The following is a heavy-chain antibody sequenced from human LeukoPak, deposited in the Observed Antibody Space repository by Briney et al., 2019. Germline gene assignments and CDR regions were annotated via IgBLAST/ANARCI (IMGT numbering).Heavy chain of an antibody. D-gene: IGHD3-22*01. CDR3: AKEKALVVITYFDY. CDR1: GFTFSNYW. Sequence: PGGSLRLSCAASGFTFSNYWMAWVRQAPGKGPEWVANINLDGSQKYYVDSVKGRFTISRDNSKNTLYLQVNSLRAEDTAVYYCAKEKALVVITYFDYWGQGTLVTVSS. V-gene: IGHV3-7*03. CDR2: INLDGSQK. J-gene: IGHJ4*02.